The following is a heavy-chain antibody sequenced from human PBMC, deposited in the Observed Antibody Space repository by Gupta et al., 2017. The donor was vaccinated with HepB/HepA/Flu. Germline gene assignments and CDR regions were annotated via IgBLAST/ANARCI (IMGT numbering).Heavy chain of an antibody. Sequence: EVQLVESGGGLVQPGGSLRLSCAASGFTFSSYSMNWVRQAPGKGLEWVSDISSSSSTIYYADSVKGRFTISRDNAKNSLYLQMNSLRDEDTAVYYCARGSGYYYDSSGYSRFDYWGQGTLVTVSS. CDR1: GFTFSSYS. D-gene: IGHD3-22*01. V-gene: IGHV3-48*02. CDR3: ARGSGYYYDSSGYSRFDY. CDR2: ISSSSSTI. J-gene: IGHJ4*02.